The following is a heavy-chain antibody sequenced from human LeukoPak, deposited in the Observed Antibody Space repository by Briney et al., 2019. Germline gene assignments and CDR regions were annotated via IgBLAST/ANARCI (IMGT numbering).Heavy chain of an antibody. J-gene: IGHJ5*02. CDR3: ASNYYGSGSYSYNWFDP. Sequence: TGGSLRLSCAASGFTFSSYEMNWVRQAPGKGLEWVSYISSSGSTIYYADSVKGRFTISRDNAKNSLYLQMNSLRAEDTAVYYRASNYYGSGSYSYNWFDPWGQGTLVTVSS. D-gene: IGHD3-10*01. V-gene: IGHV3-48*03. CDR2: ISSSGSTI. CDR1: GFTFSSYE.